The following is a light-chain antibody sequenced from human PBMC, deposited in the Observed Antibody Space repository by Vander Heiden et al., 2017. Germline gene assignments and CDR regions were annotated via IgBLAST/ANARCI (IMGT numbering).Light chain of an antibody. CDR2: AAS. Sequence: DIQRTQSLSSLSASVGDRVTITCRASQSITSYLNWYQQKPGKAPKLLFYAASTFQSGVPSRSSGSGSATDFTLTISSLQPADFATYYCHKSYSTPALTFGGGTKVEIK. CDR3: HKSYSTPALT. V-gene: IGKV1-39*01. CDR1: QSITSY. J-gene: IGKJ4*01.